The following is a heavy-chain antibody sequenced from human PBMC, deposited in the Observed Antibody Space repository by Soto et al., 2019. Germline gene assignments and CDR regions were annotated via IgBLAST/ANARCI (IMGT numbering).Heavy chain of an antibody. CDR3: THRKGGRSEAY. CDR2: IYWNDDK. J-gene: IGHJ4*02. D-gene: IGHD6-19*01. Sequence: QITLKESGPALVKATQTLTLTCTFSGFSLSTSVVDVAWIRQPPGKALEWLAFIYWNDDKRYNPSLKSRLTITKDTSKNPVVLTRTNMAPVHTATYNFTHRKGGRSEAYWGQGTLVAVSS. CDR1: GFSLSTSVVD. V-gene: IGHV2-5*01.